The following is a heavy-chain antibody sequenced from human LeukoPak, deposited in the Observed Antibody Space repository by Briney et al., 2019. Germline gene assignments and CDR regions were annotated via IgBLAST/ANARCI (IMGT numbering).Heavy chain of an antibody. V-gene: IGHV4-59*08. CDR2: MSYSGST. J-gene: IGHJ5*02. CDR1: GDSITSYY. D-gene: IGHD6-13*01. Sequence: PSETLSLTCTVSGDSITSYYWSWIRQPPGKELEWIGSMSYSGSTNYNPSLKSRVTMSVDTTKNQFSLRLNSVTAADTAVYYCARRRAEGGSNGHYNWFDPWGQGTLVTVSS. CDR3: ARRRAEGGSNGHYNWFDP.